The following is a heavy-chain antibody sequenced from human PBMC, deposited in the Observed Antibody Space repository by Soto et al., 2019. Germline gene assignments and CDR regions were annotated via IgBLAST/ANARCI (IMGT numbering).Heavy chain of an antibody. CDR2: IRSKANSYAT. Sequence: EVQLVESGGGLVQPGGSLKLSCAASGFTFSDSAMHWVRQASGKGLEWVGRIRSKANSYATAYAAWVKVRFTISSDDSKNTAYLQMNSLKTEDPSVDYCTRLGPDYYLGQGTLVTVSS. V-gene: IGHV3-73*02. CDR1: GFTFSDSA. J-gene: IGHJ4*02. CDR3: TRLGPDYY.